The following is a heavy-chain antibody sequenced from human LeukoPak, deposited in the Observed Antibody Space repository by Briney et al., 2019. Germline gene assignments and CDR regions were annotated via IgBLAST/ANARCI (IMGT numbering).Heavy chain of an antibody. J-gene: IGHJ4*02. CDR2: IYYNGTT. D-gene: IGHD1-1*01. CDR3: ASLEKVGPFDN. Sequence: SETLSLTCSVSGGSINSSSHYWGWIRQPPGKGLGWIASIYYNGTTYYNPSHKSRVTISVDMSKNQFSLKLSSVTAADTALYYCASLEKVGPFDNWGQGTLVTVSS. CDR1: GGSINSSSHY. V-gene: IGHV4-39*01.